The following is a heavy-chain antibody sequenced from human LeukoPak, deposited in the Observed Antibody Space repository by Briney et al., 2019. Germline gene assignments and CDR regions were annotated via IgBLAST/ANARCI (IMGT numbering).Heavy chain of an antibody. CDR1: GGSASGSC. D-gene: IGHD7-27*01. J-gene: IGHJ3*02. Sequence: KTSETLSLTCAVYGGSASGSCWSCIRHPPGKGLECMGEIILIGSTNYNASLKSRVTISVATSKNQFSLKLSSVTAADTAVYYCARGQLGNDAFDIWGQGTMVTVSS. CDR2: IILIGST. V-gene: IGHV4-34*12. CDR3: ARGQLGNDAFDI.